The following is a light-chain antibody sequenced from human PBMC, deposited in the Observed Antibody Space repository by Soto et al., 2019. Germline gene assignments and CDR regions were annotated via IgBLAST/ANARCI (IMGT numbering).Light chain of an antibody. J-gene: IGKJ1*01. Sequence: DIQMTQSPSSLSASVGDRVTITCRASQSIDNYLSWYQQIPGKAPKLLIYAASTSQSGVPSRFSGSGSGTDFTLTISRLEPEDFAVYYCQQYAMSRWTFGQGTKVDI. CDR2: AAS. CDR3: QQYAMSRWT. CDR1: QSIDNY. V-gene: IGKV1-39*01.